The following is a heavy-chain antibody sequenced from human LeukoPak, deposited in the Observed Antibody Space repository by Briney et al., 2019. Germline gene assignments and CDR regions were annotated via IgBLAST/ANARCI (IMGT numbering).Heavy chain of an antibody. CDR2: INHSGST. Sequence: PSQTLSLTCTVSGGSISSGGYYWSWIRQPPGKGLEWIGEINHSGSTNYNPSLKSRVTISVDTSKNQFSLKLSSVTAADTAVYYCARARAHLKYYYDSSGYYYFDYWGRGTLVTVSS. CDR3: ARARAHLKYYYDSSGYYYFDY. V-gene: IGHV4-30-2*01. CDR1: GGSISSGGYY. J-gene: IGHJ4*02. D-gene: IGHD3-22*01.